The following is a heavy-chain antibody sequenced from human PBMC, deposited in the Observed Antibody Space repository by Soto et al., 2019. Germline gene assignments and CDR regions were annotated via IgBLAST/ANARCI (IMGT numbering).Heavy chain of an antibody. CDR1: GFTFSDYY. Sequence: QVQLVESGGGLVKPAGSLRLSCAASGFTFSDYYMSWIRQAPGKGLEWISYISSSGNYADYADSMKGRFSISRDNAKNSLYLQVHSLRAEDTAVYYCARSSGSYWWKFDYWGQGTLVTVSS. V-gene: IGHV3-11*06. D-gene: IGHD3-10*01. J-gene: IGHJ4*02. CDR3: ARSSGSYWWKFDY. CDR2: ISSSGNYA.